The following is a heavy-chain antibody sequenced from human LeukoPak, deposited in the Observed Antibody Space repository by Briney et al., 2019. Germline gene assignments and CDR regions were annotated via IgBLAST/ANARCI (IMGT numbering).Heavy chain of an antibody. Sequence: PSETLSLTCTVSGGSISSYYWSWIRQPPGKGLEWIGEINHSGSTNYNPSLKSRVTISVDTSKNQFSLKLSSVTAADTAVYYCASRYSGRYCSGGSCLQPYYYYGMDVWGQGTTVTVSS. D-gene: IGHD2-15*01. CDR2: INHSGST. J-gene: IGHJ6*02. CDR1: GGSISSYY. CDR3: ASRYSGRYCSGGSCLQPYYYYGMDV. V-gene: IGHV4-34*01.